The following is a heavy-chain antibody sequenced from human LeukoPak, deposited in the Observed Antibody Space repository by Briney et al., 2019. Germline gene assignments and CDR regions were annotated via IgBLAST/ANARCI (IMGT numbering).Heavy chain of an antibody. Sequence: ASVKVSCKASGYTLTGYYMHWVRQAPGQGLEWMGWINPNSGGTNYAQKFQGRVTMTRDTSISTAYMELSRLRSDDTAVYYCARGVGSGWYNWFDPWGQGTLVTVSS. V-gene: IGHV1-2*02. D-gene: IGHD6-19*01. CDR1: GYTLTGYY. CDR2: INPNSGGT. CDR3: ARGVGSGWYNWFDP. J-gene: IGHJ5*02.